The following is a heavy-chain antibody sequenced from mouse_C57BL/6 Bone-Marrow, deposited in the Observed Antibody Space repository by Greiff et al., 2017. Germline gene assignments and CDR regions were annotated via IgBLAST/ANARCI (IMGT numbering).Heavy chain of an antibody. V-gene: IGHV1-81*01. D-gene: IGHD2-3*01. CDR1: GYTFTSYG. Sequence: VKVVESGAELARPGASVKLSCKASGYTFTSYGISWVKQRTGQGLEWIGEIYPRSGNTYYNEKFKGKATLTADKSSSTAYMELRSLTSEDSAVYFCARGRWFQDYWGQGTTLTVSS. CDR2: IYPRSGNT. CDR3: ARGRWFQDY. J-gene: IGHJ2*01.